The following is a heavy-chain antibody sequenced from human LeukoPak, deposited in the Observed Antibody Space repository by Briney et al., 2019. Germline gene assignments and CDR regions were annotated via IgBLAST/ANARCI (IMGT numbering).Heavy chain of an antibody. Sequence: GGSLRLSCVASGFTFRSYWMTWVRQASGQGLEWVANIKEDGSEKNYADSVMRRFSISRDNAENSLFLQMNSLRVEDTAVYYCARGPRTATPPQPGFFYCAMEVWGQGTTVTVSS. D-gene: IGHD1-14*01. CDR2: IKEDGSEK. V-gene: IGHV3-7*01. CDR1: GFTFRSYW. J-gene: IGHJ6*02. CDR3: ARGPRTATPPQPGFFYCAMEV.